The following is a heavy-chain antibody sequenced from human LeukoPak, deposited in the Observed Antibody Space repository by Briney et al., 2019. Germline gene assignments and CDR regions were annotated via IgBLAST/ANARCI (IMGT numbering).Heavy chain of an antibody. J-gene: IGHJ5*02. D-gene: IGHD2-8*01. CDR2: INPNSGGT. CDR1: GYTFTNYY. Sequence: GASVKVSCKASGYTFTNYYMHWVRQAPGQGLEWMGWINPNSGGTNYAQKFQGRVTMTRDTSISTAYMELSRLRSDDTAVYCCAREGSCSNGICYSWFDPWGQGTLVTVSS. V-gene: IGHV1-2*02. CDR3: AREGSCSNGICYSWFDP.